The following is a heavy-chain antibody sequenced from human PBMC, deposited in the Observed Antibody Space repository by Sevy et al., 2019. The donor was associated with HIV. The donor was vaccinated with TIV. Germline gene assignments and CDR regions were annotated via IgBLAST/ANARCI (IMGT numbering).Heavy chain of an antibody. J-gene: IGHJ6*02. V-gene: IGHV1-69*13. Sequence: ASVKVSCKASGGTFSNCAFGWVRQAPGQGLEWMGGIIPIFGLVNYAQNFQGRVTITADESTSTTYMELSSLRSEDTAVYYCARVYGDFTNYYYYGMDVWGQGTTVTVSS. CDR3: ARVYGDFTNYYYYGMDV. CDR1: GGTFSNCA. CDR2: IIPIFGLV. D-gene: IGHD4-17*01.